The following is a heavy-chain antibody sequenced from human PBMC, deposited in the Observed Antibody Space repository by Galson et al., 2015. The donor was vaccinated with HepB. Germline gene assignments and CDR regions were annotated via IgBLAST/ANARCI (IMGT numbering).Heavy chain of an antibody. J-gene: IGHJ4*02. CDR3: AREAYNDFGGGH. V-gene: IGHV3-48*01. CDR1: GFTFNTYG. D-gene: IGHD3-16*01. CDR2: IGPGDDT. Sequence: SLRLSCAASGFTFNTYGMNWVRQAPGKALEWISYIGPGDDTYYADSVKGRFTISRDNAKNSLYLQLSSLRGEDTAVYYCAREAYNDFGGGHRGQGTLVTVSS.